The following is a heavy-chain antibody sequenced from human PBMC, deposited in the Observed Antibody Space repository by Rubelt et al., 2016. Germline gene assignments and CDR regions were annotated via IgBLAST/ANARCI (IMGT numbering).Heavy chain of an antibody. CDR2: ISRNGGMT. J-gene: IGHJ6*03. D-gene: IGHD1-7*01. CDR1: GFTFDDYG. Sequence: EVQLVESGGGLIQPGGSLRLSCAASGFTFDDYGMSWVRQVPGKGLEWVSGISRNGGMTGYVDSVKGRFTISRDNAKNSLFVQMYSLRACDTALYSCAKRPGAGTIHAGDYYLDGWGRGTTVTVSS. CDR3: AKRPGAGTIHAGDYYLDG. V-gene: IGHV3-20*04.